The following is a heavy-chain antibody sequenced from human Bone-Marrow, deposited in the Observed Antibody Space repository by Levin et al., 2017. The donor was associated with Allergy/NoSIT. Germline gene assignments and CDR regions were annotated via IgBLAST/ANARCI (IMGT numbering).Heavy chain of an antibody. CDR2: ISYDGSNK. D-gene: IGHD7-27*01. CDR1: GFTFSSYG. Sequence: GESLKISCAASGFTFSSYGMHWVRQAPGKGLEWVAVISYDGSNKYYADSVKGRFTISRDNSKNTLYLQMNSLRAEDTAVYYCAKDRGRELTGVSSYWGQGTLVTVSS. V-gene: IGHV3-30*18. J-gene: IGHJ4*02. CDR3: AKDRGRELTGVSSY.